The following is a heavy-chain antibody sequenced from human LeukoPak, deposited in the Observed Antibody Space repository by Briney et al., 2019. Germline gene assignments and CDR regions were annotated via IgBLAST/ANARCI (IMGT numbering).Heavy chain of an antibody. J-gene: IGHJ4*02. V-gene: IGHV1-18*01. CDR1: GYTFTSYD. Sequence: ASVKVSCKASGYTFTSYDISWVRQAPGQGLEWMGWITAYNGNTNYAQKLQGRDTMTTDTSTSTAYMELRRLRSDDTALYYCARDPTIAVAGPGYWGEGTLVAVSS. CDR3: ARDPTIAVAGPGY. CDR2: ITAYNGNT. D-gene: IGHD6-19*01.